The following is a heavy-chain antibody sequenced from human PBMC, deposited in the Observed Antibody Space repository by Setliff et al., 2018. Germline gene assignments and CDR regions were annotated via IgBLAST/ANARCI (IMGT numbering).Heavy chain of an antibody. Sequence: GGSLRLSCAAFGFTFNNYWMSWVRQAPGKGLEWVANIMQDGGAQYYLDSVKGRFTVSRDSSRNTLFLQMNSLRAEDTAVYYCAREQFVGDYWGQGTLVTVSS. CDR3: AREQFVGDY. D-gene: IGHD3-10*01. CDR2: IMQDGGAQ. CDR1: GFTFNNYW. J-gene: IGHJ4*02. V-gene: IGHV3-7*03.